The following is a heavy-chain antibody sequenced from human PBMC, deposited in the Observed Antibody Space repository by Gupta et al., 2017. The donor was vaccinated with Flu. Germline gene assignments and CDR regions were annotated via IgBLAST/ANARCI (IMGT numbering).Heavy chain of an antibody. Sequence: QFTLCAYGPALVKPTQTLTLTCTFSGFSVTSGLCVSWIRQPPGKALEWLTFIDWEDDKFYNAARKTRITGTKDTSKNQGVLTMTNMEAVDTDTEYCEGDGERSDCPGNAVECGGKGTRVTVSA. D-gene: IGHD2-21*02. CDR2: IDWEDDK. V-gene: IGHV2-70*01. CDR3: EGDGERSDCPGNAVEC. J-gene: IGHJ3*01. CDR1: GFSVTSGLC.